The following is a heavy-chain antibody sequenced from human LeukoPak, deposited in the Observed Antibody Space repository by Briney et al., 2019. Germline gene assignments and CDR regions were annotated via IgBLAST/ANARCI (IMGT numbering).Heavy chain of an antibody. CDR2: ISYDGSNK. CDR1: GFTFSSYG. CDR3: AKEDSYNWNDERYIDY. D-gene: IGHD1-20*01. J-gene: IGHJ4*02. Sequence: GGSLRLSCAASGFTFSSYGMHWVRQAPGKGLEWVAVISYDGSNKYYADSVKGRFTISRDNSKNTLYLQMNSLRAEDTAVYYCAKEDSYNWNDERYIDYWGQGTLVTVSS. V-gene: IGHV3-30*18.